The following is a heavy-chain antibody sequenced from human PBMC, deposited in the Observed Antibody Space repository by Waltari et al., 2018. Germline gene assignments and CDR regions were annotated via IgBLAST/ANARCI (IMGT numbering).Heavy chain of an antibody. D-gene: IGHD5-18*01. V-gene: IGHV7-4-1*02. CDR2: INTNTGNP. J-gene: IGHJ4*02. CDR1: GYTFTSYA. Sequence: QMQLVQSGAEVKKPGASVKVSCKASGYTFTSYAMNWVRQAPGQGLEWMGWINTNTGNPTYAQGFTGRFVFSLDTSVSTAYLQISSLKAEDTSVYYCAKGIQLWGRGSWYFDDWGQGTLVTVSS. CDR3: AKGIQLWGRGSWYFDD.